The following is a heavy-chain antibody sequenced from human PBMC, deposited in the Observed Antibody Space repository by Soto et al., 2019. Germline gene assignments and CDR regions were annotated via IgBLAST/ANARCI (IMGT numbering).Heavy chain of an antibody. CDR1: GYSFTSYW. CDR3: ARRGGYCSSTSCYGYYYMDV. D-gene: IGHD2-2*01. CDR2: IYPGDSDT. J-gene: IGHJ6*03. V-gene: IGHV5-51*01. Sequence: HGESLKISCKGSGYSFTSYWIGWVRQMPGKGLEWMGIIYPGDSDTRYSPSFQGQVTISADKSISTAYRQWSSLKASDTAMYYCARRGGYCSSTSCYGYYYMDVWGKGTTVTVSS.